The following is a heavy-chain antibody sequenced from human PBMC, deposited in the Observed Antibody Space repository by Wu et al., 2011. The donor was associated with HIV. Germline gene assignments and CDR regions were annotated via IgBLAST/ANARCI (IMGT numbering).Heavy chain of an antibody. V-gene: IGHV1-69*08. CDR2: IVPMFGTV. J-gene: IGHJ5*02. CDR3: ARAMVVVTNWFDP. CDR1: GGTFRSYS. D-gene: IGHD3-22*01. Sequence: QVQLVQSGAEVKKPGSSVKVSCTASGGTFRSYSVSWVRQAPGQGLEWMGGIVPMFGTVDYAQQFQGRVTITADKSMSTVSLELNSLRSEDTAVYYCARAMVVVTNWFDPWGQGTLVIRLL.